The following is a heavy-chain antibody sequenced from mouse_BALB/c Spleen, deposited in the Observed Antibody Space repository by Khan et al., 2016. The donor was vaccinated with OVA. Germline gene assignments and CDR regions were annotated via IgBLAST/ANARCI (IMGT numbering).Heavy chain of an antibody. J-gene: IGHJ3*01. V-gene: IGHV5-6-5*01. CDR3: AREVYGSNYALCAY. D-gene: IGHD1-1*01. CDR1: GFTFSSYA. Sequence: EVELVESGGGLVMPGGSLKLSCAASGFTFSSYAMSWVRQTPEKRLEWVASISSGGTTYFPDSVRGRFTISRDNGRNILYLQMSSLRSEDTAMYYCAREVYGSNYALCAYWGQGTLVTVSA. CDR2: ISSGGTT.